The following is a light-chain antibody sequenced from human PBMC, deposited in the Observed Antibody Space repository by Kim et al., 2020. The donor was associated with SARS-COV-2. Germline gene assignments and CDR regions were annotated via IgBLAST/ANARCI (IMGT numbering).Light chain of an antibody. CDR3: SSYTSSSTVV. Sequence: GQSITIPCTGTSSDVGGYTYVSWYQQHPGKAPKLMIYDVSNRPSGVSNRFSGSKSGNTASLTISGLQAEDEADYHCSSYTSSSTVVFGGGTQLTVL. CDR2: DVS. J-gene: IGLJ2*01. CDR1: SSDVGGYTY. V-gene: IGLV2-14*03.